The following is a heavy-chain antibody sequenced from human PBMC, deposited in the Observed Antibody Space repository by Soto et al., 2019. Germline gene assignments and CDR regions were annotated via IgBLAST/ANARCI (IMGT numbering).Heavy chain of an antibody. J-gene: IGHJ5*02. CDR3: ASRGP. CDR1: GFTVRGDF. CDR2: IYSDGRT. Sequence: EVQLVESGGGLVQPGGSLRLSCGASGFTVRGDFMMWVRQAPGKGLEWVSTIYSDGRTYHADSVKGRFSISRDNSMNTLYLQMNSLTVEDTALYYCASRGPWGQGTLVTVSS. V-gene: IGHV3-66*01.